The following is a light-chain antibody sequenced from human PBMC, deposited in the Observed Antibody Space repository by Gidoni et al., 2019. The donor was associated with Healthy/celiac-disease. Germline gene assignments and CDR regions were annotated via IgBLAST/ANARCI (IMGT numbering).Light chain of an antibody. V-gene: IGLV2-14*01. CDR2: DVS. Sequence: QSALTQPASVSGSPGQSITISCTGTSSDVGGYNYVSWYQQHPGKAPKLMISDVSNRPSGVSNRFSGSKSGNTASLTLSGLPAEVVADYYCSSYTSSSTHVVFGGGTKLTVL. CDR3: SSYTSSSTHVV. CDR1: SSDVGGYNY. J-gene: IGLJ2*01.